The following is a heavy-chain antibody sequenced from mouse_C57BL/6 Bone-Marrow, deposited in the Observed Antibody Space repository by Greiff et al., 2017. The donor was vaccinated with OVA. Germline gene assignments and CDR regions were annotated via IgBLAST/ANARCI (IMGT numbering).Heavy chain of an antibody. J-gene: IGHJ1*03. CDR2: INPYNGGT. D-gene: IGHD1-1*01. CDR3: AREGLQRTSEYFAD. Sequence: EVQLQQPGPVLVKPGASVKMSCKASGYTFTDYYMNWVKQSPGKSLEWIGVINPYNGGTRYNQKFKGKATLTVDKSSSTAYMQRTTLTSDDSAFYYCAREGLQRTSEYFADWGKGTTVTVSS. CDR1: GYTFTDYY. V-gene: IGHV1-19*01.